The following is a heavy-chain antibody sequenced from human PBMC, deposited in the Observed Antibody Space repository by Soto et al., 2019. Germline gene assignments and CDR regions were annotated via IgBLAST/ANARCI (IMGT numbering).Heavy chain of an antibody. CDR2: IYTSGST. CDR3: ARAGIYIKNAFDI. V-gene: IGHV4-31*02. CDR1: GGSIRSGPYY. D-gene: IGHD3-3*02. J-gene: IGHJ3*02. Sequence: PSETLSLTCSVSGGSIRSGPYYWSWIRQHPGKGLEWIGYIYTSGSTYYAPSLKSRVIISIDMSKNQFSLKLNSVTAADTAVYYCARAGIYIKNAFDIWGQGTAVTVSS.